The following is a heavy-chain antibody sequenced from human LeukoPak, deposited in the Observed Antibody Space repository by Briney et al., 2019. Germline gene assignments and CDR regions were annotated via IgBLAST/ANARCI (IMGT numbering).Heavy chain of an antibody. D-gene: IGHD6-13*01. V-gene: IGHV3-23*01. CDR3: AKVRGSSSWKRKYYFDY. CDR2: ISGSST. CDR1: GFTFSSYA. J-gene: IGHJ4*02. Sequence: PGGSLRLSCVVSGFTFSSYAMSCVRQAPGKGLEWVSTISGSSTYYADSVKGRFTISRDNSKNTLYLQMNSLRAEDTAVYYCAKVRGSSSWKRKYYFDYWGQGTLVTVSS.